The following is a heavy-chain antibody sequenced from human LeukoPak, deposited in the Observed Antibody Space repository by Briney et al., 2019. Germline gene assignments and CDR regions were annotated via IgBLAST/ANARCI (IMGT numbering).Heavy chain of an antibody. CDR1: GSHFADTT. D-gene: IGHD1-26*01. CDR3: TKEDGGSHHGGAFDL. Sequence: LRPPCTAPGSHFADTTMTGSGHTPGKDLKGLDLIITKAYGGTTQYAPSVKGRIIISRDDSKGIAYLQMNSLKTEDTGMYYCTKEDGGSHHGGAFDLWGQGTMVTVSS. V-gene: IGHV3-49*03. CDR2: IITKAYGGTT. J-gene: IGHJ3*01.